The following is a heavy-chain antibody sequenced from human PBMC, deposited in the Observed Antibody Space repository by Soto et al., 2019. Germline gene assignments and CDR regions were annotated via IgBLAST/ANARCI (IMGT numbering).Heavy chain of an antibody. D-gene: IGHD2-2*01. CDR1: GFAFNSYA. V-gene: IGHV3-23*01. CDR2: IIDSGSDT. CDR3: AKLGSSSWSPHYYFDY. J-gene: IGHJ4*02. Sequence: GGSLRLSCAASGFAFNSYAMGWVRQAPGKGLEWVSAIIDSGSDTYYVDSVKGRFTISRDNSKNTLFLQMNSLRAEDTAVYFCAKLGSSSWSPHYYFDYWGQGTLVTVSS.